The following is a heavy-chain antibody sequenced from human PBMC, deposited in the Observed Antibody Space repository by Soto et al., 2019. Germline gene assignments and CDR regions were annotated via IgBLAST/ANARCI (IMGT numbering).Heavy chain of an antibody. J-gene: IGHJ4*02. CDR2: ISGSGGST. Sequence: GGSLRFSCAASGFTFSSYAMSWVRQAPGKGLEWVSAISGSGGSTYYADSVKGRFTISRDNSKNTLYLQMNSLRAEDTAVYYCAKDHYGSGSYYNDLGLQDYWGQGTLVTVSS. V-gene: IGHV3-23*01. CDR1: GFTFSSYA. D-gene: IGHD3-10*01. CDR3: AKDHYGSGSYYNDLGLQDY.